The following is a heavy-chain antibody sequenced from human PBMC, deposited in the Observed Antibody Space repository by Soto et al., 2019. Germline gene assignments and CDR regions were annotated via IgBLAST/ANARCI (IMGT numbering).Heavy chain of an antibody. J-gene: IGHJ4*02. Sequence: VASVKVSCKASGYTFTSYGISWVRQAPGQGLEWMGWISADNGNTNYAQKLQGRVTMTTDTSTSTAYMELRSLGSEDTAVYYCARAPYGDYVPFDYWGQGTLVTVSS. CDR2: ISADNGNT. CDR3: ARAPYGDYVPFDY. V-gene: IGHV1-18*01. CDR1: GYTFTSYG. D-gene: IGHD4-17*01.